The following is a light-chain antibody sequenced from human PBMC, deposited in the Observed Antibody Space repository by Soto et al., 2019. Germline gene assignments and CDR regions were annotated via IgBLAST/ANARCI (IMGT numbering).Light chain of an antibody. CDR3: QQSYSTLSIT. V-gene: IGKV1-39*01. Sequence: DIQMTQSPSSLSASVGDRVPITCRASESISRHLNWYQQKPGKAPKLLIYAASSLHNGVPSRFRGGGSGTDFSLTISNLQPEEFATYYCQQSYSTLSITFGQGTRLEIK. J-gene: IGKJ5*01. CDR2: AAS. CDR1: ESISRH.